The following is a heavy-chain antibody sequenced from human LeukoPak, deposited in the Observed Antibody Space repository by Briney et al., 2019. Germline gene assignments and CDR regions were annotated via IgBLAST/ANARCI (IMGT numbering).Heavy chain of an antibody. Sequence: GGSLRLPCAASGFTFSDYAMSWVRQAPGKGLEWVSTISGSGGTTYYAGSVKGRFTISRDNSKNTLYLQMNSLRAEDTAVYYCAKSQSGWYSFDYWGQGTLVTVSS. CDR2: ISGSGGTT. J-gene: IGHJ4*02. CDR1: GFTFSDYA. D-gene: IGHD6-19*01. V-gene: IGHV3-23*01. CDR3: AKSQSGWYSFDY.